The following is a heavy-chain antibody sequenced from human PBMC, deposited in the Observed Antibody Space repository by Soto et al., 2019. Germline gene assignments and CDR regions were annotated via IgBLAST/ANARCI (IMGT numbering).Heavy chain of an antibody. CDR2: IKQDGSEK. CDR3: ARDHRGWFDP. CDR1: GFTFSSYW. J-gene: IGHJ5*02. Sequence: EVQLVESGGGLVQPGGSLRLSCADSGFTFSSYWMSWVRQAPGKGLEWVANIKQDGSEKYYVDSVKGRFTISRDNAKNSLYLQMNSLRAEDTAVYFCARDHRGWFDPWGQGTLVTASS. V-gene: IGHV3-7*05. D-gene: IGHD3-10*01.